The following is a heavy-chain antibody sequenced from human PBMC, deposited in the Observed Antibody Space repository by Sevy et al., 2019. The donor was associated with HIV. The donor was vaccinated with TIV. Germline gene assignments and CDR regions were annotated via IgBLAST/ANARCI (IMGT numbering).Heavy chain of an antibody. CDR2: ISSSSSYT. D-gene: IGHD3-22*01. J-gene: IGHJ4*02. Sequence: GGSLRLSCAASGFTFSDYYMSWIRQAPGKGLEWVSYISSSSSYTNYADSVKGRFTISRDNAKNSPYLQMNSLRAEDTAVYYCARVNYYDSSGYYDYWGQGTLVTVSS. CDR1: GFTFSDYY. V-gene: IGHV3-11*06. CDR3: ARVNYYDSSGYYDY.